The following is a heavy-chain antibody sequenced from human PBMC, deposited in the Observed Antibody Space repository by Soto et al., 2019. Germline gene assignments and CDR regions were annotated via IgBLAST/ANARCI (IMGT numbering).Heavy chain of an antibody. D-gene: IGHD2-2*01. V-gene: IGHV3-23*01. J-gene: IGHJ3*01. CDR2: ISGGGDDT. CDR3: VNRAAEEAWSSNASCFLSAFDF. CDR1: GLTFSSYA. Sequence: EVQLLESGGGLVQPGESLRLSCAASGLTFSSYAMSWVRQAPGKGLEWVSAISGGGDDTYYADSVKGRFTVSRDKPKNTRYLQMISRGAEETAVYYCVNRAAEEAWSSNASCFLSAFDFWGQGTLVTVSS.